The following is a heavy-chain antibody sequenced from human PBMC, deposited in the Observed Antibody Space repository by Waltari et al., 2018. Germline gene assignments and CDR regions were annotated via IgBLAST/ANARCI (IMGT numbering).Heavy chain of an antibody. CDR1: GFTFTSSA. Sequence: QMQLVQSGPEVKKPGTSVKVSCKASGFTFTSSAVQWVRPARGQRLEWIGWIVVGSGNTNYAQKFQERVTITRDMSTSTAYMELSSLRSEDTAVYYCAACDSYYDFWSGSFSMDVWGQGTTVTVSS. CDR2: IVVGSGNT. CDR3: AACDSYYDFWSGSFSMDV. D-gene: IGHD3-3*01. V-gene: IGHV1-58*01. J-gene: IGHJ6*02.